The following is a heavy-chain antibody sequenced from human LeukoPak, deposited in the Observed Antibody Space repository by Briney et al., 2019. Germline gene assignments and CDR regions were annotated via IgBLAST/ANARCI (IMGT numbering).Heavy chain of an antibody. CDR3: ARGGSSWYFLATYYFDY. CDR1: GFTFSSYW. D-gene: IGHD6-13*01. V-gene: IGHV3-7*04. J-gene: IGHJ4*02. CDR2: IKQDGSEK. Sequence: PGGSLRLSCAASGFTFSSYWMSWVRQAPGKGLEWVANIKQDGSEKYYVDSVKGRFTISRDNAKNSLYLQMNSLRAEDTAVYYCARGGSSWYFLATYYFDYWGQGTLVTVSS.